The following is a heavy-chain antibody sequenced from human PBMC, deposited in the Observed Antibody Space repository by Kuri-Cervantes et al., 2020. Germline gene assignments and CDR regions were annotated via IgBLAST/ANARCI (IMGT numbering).Heavy chain of an antibody. CDR3: AKDYSGAIFALNNWFDP. D-gene: IGHD6-25*01. CDR1: GFTFSSYG. Sequence: GESLKISCAASGFTFSSYGMHWVRQAPGKGLEWVAVIWYDGSNKYYADSVKGRFTISRDNSKNTLYLQMNSPRAEDTAVYYCAKDYSGAIFALNNWFDPWGQGTLVTVSS. CDR2: IWYDGSNK. V-gene: IGHV3-33*06. J-gene: IGHJ5*02.